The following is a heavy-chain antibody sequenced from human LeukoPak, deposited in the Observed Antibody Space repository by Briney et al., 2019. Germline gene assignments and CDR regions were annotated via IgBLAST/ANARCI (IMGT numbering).Heavy chain of an antibody. CDR2: IYYSGST. V-gene: IGHV4-59*08. CDR3: ARGRQKWEPPHY. Sequence: SETLSLTCTVSGGSISSYYWSWIRQPPGKGLEWIGYIYYSGSTNYNPSLKSRVTISVDTSKNQFSLKLSSVTAADTAVYYCARGRQKWEPPHYWGQGTLVTVSS. CDR1: GGSISSYY. J-gene: IGHJ4*02. D-gene: IGHD1-26*01.